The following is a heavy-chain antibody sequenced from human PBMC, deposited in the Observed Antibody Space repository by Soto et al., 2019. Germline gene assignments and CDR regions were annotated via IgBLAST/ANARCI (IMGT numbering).Heavy chain of an antibody. J-gene: IGHJ5*02. V-gene: IGHV3-23*01. CDR3: ARQGATAATLRLIWFDP. Sequence: GGSLRLSCAASGFTFSSYAMSWVRQAPGKGLEWVSAISGSGGSTYYADSVKGRFTISRDNSKNTLYLQMNSLKASDTAVYYCARQGATAATLRLIWFDPWGQGTLVTVSS. CDR2: ISGSGGST. CDR1: GFTFSSYA. D-gene: IGHD6-13*01.